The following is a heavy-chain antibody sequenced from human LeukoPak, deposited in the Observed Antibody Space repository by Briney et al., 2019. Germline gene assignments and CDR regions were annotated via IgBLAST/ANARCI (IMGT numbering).Heavy chain of an antibody. V-gene: IGHV4-38-2*02. Sequence: SETLSLTCTDSGYSISSGYYWGWIRPPPGKGLQWIGCTYHSGSTYYNPSLKSRVTISVDTSKNQFSLKLSSVTAADTAVYYCARDLKRHYYDSSGYSTYPRWLDPWGQGTLVTVSS. CDR2: TYHSGST. CDR1: GYSISSGYY. J-gene: IGHJ5*02. D-gene: IGHD3-22*01. CDR3: ARDLKRHYYDSSGYSTYPRWLDP.